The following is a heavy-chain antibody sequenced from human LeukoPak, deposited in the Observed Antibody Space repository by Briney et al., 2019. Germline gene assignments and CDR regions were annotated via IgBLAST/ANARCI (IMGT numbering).Heavy chain of an antibody. V-gene: IGHV3-74*01. D-gene: IGHD2-21*01. CDR3: ARDLVMVNTPGDDFDY. Sequence: RGSLRLSCAASGFSFSGYWMHWVRQAPGKGLVWVSRINEDGSFTSYADSVKGRFTVSRDNAKNTLYLQMNSLRAEDTAVYYCARDLVMVNTPGDDFDYWGRGTLVTVSS. J-gene: IGHJ4*02. CDR2: INEDGSFT. CDR1: GFSFSGYW.